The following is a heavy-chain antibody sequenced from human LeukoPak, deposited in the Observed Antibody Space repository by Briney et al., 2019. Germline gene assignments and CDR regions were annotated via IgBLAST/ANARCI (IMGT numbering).Heavy chain of an antibody. CDR1: GGSISSSNW. V-gene: IGHV4-4*02. CDR3: ARRLGRPLRIDY. D-gene: IGHD6-19*01. J-gene: IGHJ4*02. CDR2: IYHSGST. Sequence: SGTLSLTCAVSGGSISSSNWWSWVRQPPGKGLEWIGEIYHSGSTNYNPSLKSRVTISVDTSKNQFSLKLSSVTAADTAVYYCARRLGRPLRIDYWGQGTLVTVSS.